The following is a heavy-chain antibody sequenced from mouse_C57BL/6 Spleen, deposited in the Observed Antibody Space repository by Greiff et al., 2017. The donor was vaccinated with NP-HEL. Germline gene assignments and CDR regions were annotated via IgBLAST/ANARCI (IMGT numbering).Heavy chain of an antibody. Sequence: DVMLVESGGGLVQPGGSLSLSCAASGFTFTDYYMSWVRQPPGKALEWLGFIRNKANGYTTEYSASVKGRFTISRDNSQSILYLQMNALRAEDSATYYCARYPVPSYYLDYWGQGTTLTVSS. CDR2: IRNKANGYTT. CDR1: GFTFTDYY. J-gene: IGHJ2*01. V-gene: IGHV7-3*01. D-gene: IGHD1-1*01. CDR3: ARYPVPSYYLDY.